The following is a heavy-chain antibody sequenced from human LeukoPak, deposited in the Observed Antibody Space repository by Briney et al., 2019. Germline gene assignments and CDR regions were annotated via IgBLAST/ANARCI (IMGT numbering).Heavy chain of an antibody. CDR3: ATILIGYNHFDY. Sequence: GASVTLSFTSSSYRFTNFHIHWVRQAPAQGLEWMGGVAATGERTMYEQKFQGRLTVTRDTSTNTVYMDLYNLKSEDTAVYFCATILIGYNHFDYWGQGTQVIVS. V-gene: IGHV1-46*01. J-gene: IGHJ4*01. CDR1: SYRFTNFH. CDR2: VAATGERT. D-gene: IGHD5-24*01.